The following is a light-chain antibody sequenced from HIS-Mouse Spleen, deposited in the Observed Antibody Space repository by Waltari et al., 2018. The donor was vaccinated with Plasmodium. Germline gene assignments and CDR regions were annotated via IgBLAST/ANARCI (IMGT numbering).Light chain of an antibody. CDR2: GAS. CDR1: QSVSSN. CDR3: QQYNNWPPYT. J-gene: IGKJ2*01. Sequence: EIVMTHSPATLSVSPGERAPLSCTASQSVSSNLAWYQQKPGQAPRLLIYGASTRPTGIPSRFSGSGSGTEFTLTISSLQSEDFAVYYCQQYNNWPPYTFGQGTKLAIK. V-gene: IGKV3-15*01.